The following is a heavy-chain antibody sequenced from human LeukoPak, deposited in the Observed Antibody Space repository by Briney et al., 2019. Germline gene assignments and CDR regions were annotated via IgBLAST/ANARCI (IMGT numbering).Heavy chain of an antibody. Sequence: QPGRSLRLSCAASGFTFSSYGMHWVRQAPGKGLEWVAVIWYDGSNKYYADSVKGRFTISRDNSKTTLYLQMNSLRAEDKAVDYCARSPSAGSWFDPWGQGTLVTVSS. CDR1: GFTFSSYG. CDR3: ARSPSAGSWFDP. D-gene: IGHD2-15*01. J-gene: IGHJ5*02. CDR2: IWYDGSNK. V-gene: IGHV3-33*01.